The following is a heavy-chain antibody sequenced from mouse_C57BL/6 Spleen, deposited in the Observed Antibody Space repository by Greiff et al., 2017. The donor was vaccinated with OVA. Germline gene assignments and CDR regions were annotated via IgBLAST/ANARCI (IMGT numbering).Heavy chain of an antibody. CDR3: TFYYGSSYDWYFDV. D-gene: IGHD1-1*01. CDR1: GFNIKDDY. V-gene: IGHV14-4*01. Sequence: VQRVESGAELVRPGASVKLSCTASGFNIKDDYMHWVKQRPEQGLEWIGWIDPENGDTEYASKFQGKATITADTSSNTAYLQLSSLTSEDTAVYYCTFYYGSSYDWYFDVWGTGTTVTVSS. CDR2: IDPENGDT. J-gene: IGHJ1*03.